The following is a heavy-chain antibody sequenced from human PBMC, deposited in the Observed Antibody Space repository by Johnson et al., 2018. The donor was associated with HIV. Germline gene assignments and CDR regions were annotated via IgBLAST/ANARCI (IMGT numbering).Heavy chain of an antibody. CDR3: AKEGALYDILTGYFRTDALDI. CDR1: AFTFSDYY. V-gene: IGHV3-11*04. Sequence: VQLVEYGGGLVKPGGSLRLSCAASAFTFSDYYMNWIRQAPGKGLEWISYISSSSDIIYYADSVKGRFTISRDNAKNSLYLQMNSLRAEDTAVYYCAKEGALYDILTGYFRTDALDIWCQGTMVTVSS. D-gene: IGHD3-9*01. J-gene: IGHJ3*02. CDR2: ISSSSDII.